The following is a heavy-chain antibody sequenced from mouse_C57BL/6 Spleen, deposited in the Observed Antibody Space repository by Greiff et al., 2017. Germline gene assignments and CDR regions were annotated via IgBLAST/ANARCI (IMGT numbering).Heavy chain of an antibody. Sequence: QVQLKQPGAELVMPGASVKLSCKASGYTFTSYWMHWVKQRPGQGLEWIGEIDPSDSYTNYNQKFKGKSTLTVEKSSSTAYMQLSSLTSEDSAVYYCARKGYAMDYWGQGTSVTVSS. CDR2: IDPSDSYT. J-gene: IGHJ4*01. CDR3: ARKGYAMDY. CDR1: GYTFTSYW. V-gene: IGHV1-69*01. D-gene: IGHD2-14*01.